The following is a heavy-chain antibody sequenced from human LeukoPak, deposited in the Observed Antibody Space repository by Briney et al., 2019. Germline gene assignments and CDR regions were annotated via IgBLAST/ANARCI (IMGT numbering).Heavy chain of an antibody. Sequence: PGGSLRLSCAASGFTFSSYEMNWVRQAPGKGLEWASYISSSGSTIYYADSVKGRFTISRDNAKNSLYLQMNSLRAEDTAVYYCANKGYTVADYYYYYGMDVWGQGTTVTVSS. CDR2: ISSSGSTI. CDR1: GFTFSSYE. V-gene: IGHV3-48*03. D-gene: IGHD6-13*01. J-gene: IGHJ6*02. CDR3: ANKGYTVADYYYYYGMDV.